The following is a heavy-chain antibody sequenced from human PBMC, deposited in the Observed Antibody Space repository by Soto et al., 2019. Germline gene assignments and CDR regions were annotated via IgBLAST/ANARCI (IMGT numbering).Heavy chain of an antibody. Sequence: GGSLRLSCAASGLTFSSFAMHWVRQAPGKGLEWVAVISYDGSNKYYADSVKGRFTISRDNSKNTLYLQMNSLRAEDTAVYYCASRYSYGSQGDYWGQGTLVTVSS. CDR3: ASRYSYGSQGDY. CDR2: ISYDGSNK. J-gene: IGHJ4*02. V-gene: IGHV3-30-3*01. CDR1: GLTFSSFA. D-gene: IGHD5-18*01.